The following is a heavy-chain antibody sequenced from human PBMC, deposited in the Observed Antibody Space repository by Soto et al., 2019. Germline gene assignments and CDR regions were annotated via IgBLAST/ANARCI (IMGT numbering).Heavy chain of an antibody. D-gene: IGHD1-26*01. J-gene: IGHJ4*02. CDR1: GFTFSSYA. CDR3: ARDEEVLVGAMAY. V-gene: IGHV3-30-3*01. Sequence: QVQLVESGEGVVQPGRSLRLSCAASGFTFSSYAMHWVRQAPGKGLEWVAVISYDGSNKYYADSVKGRFTISRDNSKNTLYLQMNSLRAEDTAVYYCARDEEVLVGAMAYWGQGTLVTVSS. CDR2: ISYDGSNK.